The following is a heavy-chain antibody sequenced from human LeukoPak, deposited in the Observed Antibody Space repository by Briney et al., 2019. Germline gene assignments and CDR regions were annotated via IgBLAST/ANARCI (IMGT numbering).Heavy chain of an antibody. CDR1: GASISAFH. CDR2: TYSSGST. Sequence: SETLSLTCTVSGASISAFHWTWFRPPAGKGLEWIGLTYSSGSTLFNPSLKSRVAMSVDLTKNQLSLKLTSVTAADTAMYYCARKDGDYWGRGTLVTVSS. V-gene: IGHV4-4*07. CDR3: ARKDGDY. J-gene: IGHJ4*02.